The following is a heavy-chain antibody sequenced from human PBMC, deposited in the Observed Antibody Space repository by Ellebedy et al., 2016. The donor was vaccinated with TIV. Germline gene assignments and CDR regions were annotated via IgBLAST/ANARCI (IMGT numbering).Heavy chain of an antibody. J-gene: IGHJ6*02. V-gene: IGHV4-39*01. CDR2: IYYSGHT. Sequence: PSETLSLTCTVSGGSISSRSYYWGWIRQPPGKGLQWIGDIYYSGHTYYNPSLKSRATISVDPSNNQFSLKLSSVTAADTAVYYCPNRYYDVLTATGGMDVWGQGTTVTVSS. CDR1: GGSISSRSYY. D-gene: IGHD3-9*01. CDR3: PNRYYDVLTATGGMDV.